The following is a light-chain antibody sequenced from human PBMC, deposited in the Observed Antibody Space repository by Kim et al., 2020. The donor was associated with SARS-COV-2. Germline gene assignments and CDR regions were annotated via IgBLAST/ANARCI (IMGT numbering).Light chain of an antibody. Sequence: EIVMTQSPATLSVSPEERATLSCRASQSVTNKIVWYQHKPGQAPRLLISGATTRVTGIPDRFTGSGSGTQFTLTISSLQSEDFAVYYCQHYDNWPPELTFGGGTKVDIK. CDR1: QSVTNK. CDR3: QHYDNWPPELT. J-gene: IGKJ4*01. CDR2: GAT. V-gene: IGKV3-15*01.